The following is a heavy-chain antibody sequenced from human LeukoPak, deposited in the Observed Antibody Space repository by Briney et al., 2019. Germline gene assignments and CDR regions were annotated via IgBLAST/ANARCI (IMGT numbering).Heavy chain of an antibody. V-gene: IGHV3-30-3*01. Sequence: GSLRLSCAASGFTFSSYAMHWVRQAPGKGLEWVXVISYDGSNKYYADSVKGRFTISRDNFKNTLYLQMNSLRAEDSALYYCARGGRGSAAVVAPRSFDIWGQGTMVTVSS. CDR1: GFTFSSYA. CDR3: ARGGRGSAAVVAPRSFDI. CDR2: ISYDGSNK. D-gene: IGHD3-22*01. J-gene: IGHJ3*02.